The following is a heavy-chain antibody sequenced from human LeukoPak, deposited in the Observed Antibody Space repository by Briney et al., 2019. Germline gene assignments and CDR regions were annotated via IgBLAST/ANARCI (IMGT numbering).Heavy chain of an antibody. CDR3: ARDSGGYCSGGSCYDWFDP. V-gene: IGHV4-61*09. D-gene: IGHD2-15*01. Sequence: PSETLSLTCAVSGGSISSGSYYWSWIRQPAGKRLEWIGHIYRSGSTNYNPSLKSRVTISVDTSKNQFSLKLSSVTAADTAVYYCARDSGGYCSGGSCYDWFDPWGQGTLVTVSS. CDR2: IYRSGST. J-gene: IGHJ5*02. CDR1: GGSISSGSYY.